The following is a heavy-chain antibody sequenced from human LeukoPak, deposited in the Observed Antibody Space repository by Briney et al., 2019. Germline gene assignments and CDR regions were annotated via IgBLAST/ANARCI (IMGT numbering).Heavy chain of an antibody. CDR2: ISRSSSYI. D-gene: IGHD3-10*01. V-gene: IGHV3-21*01. Sequence: PGGSLRLSCAASGFSFSSYSMNWVRQAPGKGLEWASSISRSSSYIYYADSVRGRFTISRDNSRNSLYLQMNSLRAEDTALYYCARDLGFEESTYAFEIWGQGTMVTVSS. CDR1: GFSFSSYS. CDR3: ARDLGFEESTYAFEI. J-gene: IGHJ3*02.